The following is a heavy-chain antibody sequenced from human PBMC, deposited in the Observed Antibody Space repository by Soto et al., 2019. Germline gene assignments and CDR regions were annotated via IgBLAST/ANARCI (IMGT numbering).Heavy chain of an antibody. J-gene: IGHJ6*02. Sequence: ASVKVSCKASGGTFSSYTISWVRQAPGQGLEWMGRIIPILGIANYAQKFQGRVTITADKSTSTAYMELSSLRSEDTAVYYCARDPFEYYYGMDVWGQGTTVTVSS. V-gene: IGHV1-69*04. CDR3: ARDPFEYYYGMDV. CDR1: GGTFSSYT. CDR2: IIPILGIA.